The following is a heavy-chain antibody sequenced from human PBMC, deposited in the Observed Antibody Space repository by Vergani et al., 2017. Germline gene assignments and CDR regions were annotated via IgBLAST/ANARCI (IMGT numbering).Heavy chain of an antibody. J-gene: IGHJ6*03. Sequence: QVQLVESGGGVVQPGRSLRLSCTPSSFKLGDYGMHWVRQAPGKGLEWVAVISYDGSNKYYADSVKGRFTISRDNSKNTLYLQMNSLRAEDTAVYYCASGTRPHYYYYYMDVWGKGTTVTVSS. CDR2: ISYDGSNK. CDR1: SFKLGDYG. D-gene: IGHD6-6*01. CDR3: ASGTRPHYYYYYMDV. V-gene: IGHV3-30*19.